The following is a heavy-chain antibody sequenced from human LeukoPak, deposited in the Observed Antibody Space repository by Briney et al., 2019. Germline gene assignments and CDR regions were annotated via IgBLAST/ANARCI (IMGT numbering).Heavy chain of an antibody. CDR2: IYYSGST. V-gene: IGHV4-59*01. J-gene: IGHJ5*02. Sequence: PSETLSLTCTVSGGSISSYYWSWIRQPPGKGLEWIGYIYYSGSTNYNPSLKSRVTISVDTSKNQFSLKLSSVTAADTAVYYCARDAIGYKYGDSSSWSATSNWFDPWGQGTLVTVSS. D-gene: IGHD6-13*01. CDR1: GGSISSYY. CDR3: ARDAIGYKYGDSSSWSATSNWFDP.